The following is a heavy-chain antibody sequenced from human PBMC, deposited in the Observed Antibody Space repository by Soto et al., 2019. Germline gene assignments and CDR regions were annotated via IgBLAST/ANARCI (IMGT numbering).Heavy chain of an antibody. Sequence: GGSLRLSCAASGFTFSSYGMHWVRQAPGKGLEWVAVIWYDGSNKYYADSVKGRFTISRDNSKNTLYLQMNSLRAEDTAVYYCAMGNQELLSLFDYWGQGTLVTVSS. D-gene: IGHD1-26*01. CDR2: IWYDGSNK. V-gene: IGHV3-33*01. CDR1: GFTFSSYG. CDR3: AMGNQELLSLFDY. J-gene: IGHJ4*02.